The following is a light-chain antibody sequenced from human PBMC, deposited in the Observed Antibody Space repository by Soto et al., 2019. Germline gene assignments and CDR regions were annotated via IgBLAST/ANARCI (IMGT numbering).Light chain of an antibody. V-gene: IGKV3-20*01. CDR3: QQYVAPPPLWT. Sequence: EIVLTQSPGTLSLSPGERATLSCRSSQSVSSGYLAWYQQKPGQAPRLLIFRAFNRATGIPDRFSGSGSGTDFTLTISRLEPEDFAVYHCQQYVAPPPLWTFGQGTKVEIK. CDR1: QSVSSGY. CDR2: RAF. J-gene: IGKJ1*01.